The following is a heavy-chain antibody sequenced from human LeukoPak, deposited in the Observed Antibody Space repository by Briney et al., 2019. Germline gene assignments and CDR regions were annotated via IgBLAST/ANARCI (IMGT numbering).Heavy chain of an antibody. D-gene: IGHD3-16*02. Sequence: PSETLSLTCAVYGGSFSGYYWSWIRQPPGKGLEWIGEINHSGSTNYNPSLKSRVTTSVDTSKNQFSLKLSSVTAADTAVYYCARGWIIDYVWGSYRYDAFDIWGQGTMVTVSS. CDR3: ARGWIIDYVWGSYRYDAFDI. CDR1: GGSFSGYY. J-gene: IGHJ3*02. CDR2: INHSGST. V-gene: IGHV4-34*01.